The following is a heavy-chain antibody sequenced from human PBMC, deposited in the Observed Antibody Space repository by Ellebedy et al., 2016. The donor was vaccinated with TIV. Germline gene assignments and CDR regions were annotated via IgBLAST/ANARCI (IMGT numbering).Heavy chain of an antibody. J-gene: IGHJ5*02. V-gene: IGHV3-15*01. CDR3: TPDLNRAWFP. CDR1: GITFSNAW. CDR2: IKSKSAGGTT. Sequence: PGGSLRLSCAASGITFSNAWMSWVRQAPGKGLEWVGRIKSKSAGGTTDYAAPVKGRFTISRDDSKDTLYLQMNSLKTEDTAVYYCTPDLNRAWFPWGQGTLVTVSS. D-gene: IGHD3-9*01.